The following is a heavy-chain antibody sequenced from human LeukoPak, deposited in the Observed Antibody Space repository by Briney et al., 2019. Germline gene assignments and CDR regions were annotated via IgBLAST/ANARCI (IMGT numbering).Heavy chain of an antibody. CDR3: AKCILTGYYKGYMDV. CDR1: GFTFSSSA. V-gene: IGHV3-23*01. CDR2: ISGSGVST. J-gene: IGHJ6*03. D-gene: IGHD3-9*01. Sequence: GGSLRLSCVVSGFTFSSSAMSWVRQAPGKGLEWVSAISGSGVSTYYADSVKGRFTISRDNSKNSLYLQMNSLRAEDTAVYYCAKCILTGYYKGYMDVWGKGTTVTISS.